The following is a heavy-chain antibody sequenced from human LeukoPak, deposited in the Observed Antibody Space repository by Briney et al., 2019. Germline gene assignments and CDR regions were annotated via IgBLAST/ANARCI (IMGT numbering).Heavy chain of an antibody. Sequence: PGGSLRLSCAASGFTFDDYGMTWVRQAPGKGLEWVSGINWNGGSTGYADSVKGRFTISRDNAKNSLSLQMNSLRAEDTALYYCARDYDYGDYPGYWGQGTLVTVSS. J-gene: IGHJ4*02. CDR2: INWNGGST. CDR3: ARDYDYGDYPGY. D-gene: IGHD4-17*01. V-gene: IGHV3-20*04. CDR1: GFTFDDYG.